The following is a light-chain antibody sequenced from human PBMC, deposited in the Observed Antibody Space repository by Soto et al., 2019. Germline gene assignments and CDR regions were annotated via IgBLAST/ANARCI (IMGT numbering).Light chain of an antibody. CDR3: SSYAGNDNLV. CDR2: EVN. Sequence: QSVLTQPPSASGSPGQSVTISCTGSSSDVGAYNFVSWYQHHAGKGPKVMIYEVNQRPSGVPDRFSGSKSGITASLTVSGLQAEDEADYYCSSYAGNDNLVFGGGTKLTVL. V-gene: IGLV2-8*01. J-gene: IGLJ3*02. CDR1: SSDVGAYNF.